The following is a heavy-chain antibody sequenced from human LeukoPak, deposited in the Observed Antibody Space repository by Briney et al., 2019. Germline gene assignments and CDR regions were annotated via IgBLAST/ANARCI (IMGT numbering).Heavy chain of an antibody. CDR1: GFTVSSNY. Sequence: GGSLRLSCAASGFTVSSNYMSWVRQAPGKGLEWVSVIYSGGSTYYADSVKGRFTISRDNSKNTLYLQMNSLRAEDTAVYYCARSRLPYSSGWYYFDYRGQGTLVTVSS. CDR2: IYSGGST. D-gene: IGHD6-19*01. V-gene: IGHV3-53*01. J-gene: IGHJ4*02. CDR3: ARSRLPYSSGWYYFDY.